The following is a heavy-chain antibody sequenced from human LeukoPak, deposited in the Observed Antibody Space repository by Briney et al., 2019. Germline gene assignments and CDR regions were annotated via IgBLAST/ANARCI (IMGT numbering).Heavy chain of an antibody. J-gene: IGHJ4*02. Sequence: ASVKVSCKASGYTFIGYFMHWVRQAPGQGLEWMGWINPNSGATNYAQKFQGRVTMTRDTSISTAYMELSRLRSDDTVVYYCARDILHFDYWGQGTLVTVSS. D-gene: IGHD2-21*01. CDR2: INPNSGAT. CDR1: GYTFIGYF. CDR3: ARDILHFDY. V-gene: IGHV1-2*02.